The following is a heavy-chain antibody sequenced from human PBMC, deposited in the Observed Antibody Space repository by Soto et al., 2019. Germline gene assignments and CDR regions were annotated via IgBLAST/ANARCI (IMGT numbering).Heavy chain of an antibody. J-gene: IGHJ4*02. CDR3: ARNRGYSYGTFDY. Sequence: SDTLSLTCAVYGGSFSGYYWSWIRQPQGKGLEWIGEINHSGSTSYNPSLKSRVTISVDTSKNQFSLKLSSVTAADTAVYYCARNRGYSYGTFDYWGQGTLVTVSS. D-gene: IGHD5-18*01. CDR1: GGSFSGYY. V-gene: IGHV4-34*01. CDR2: INHSGST.